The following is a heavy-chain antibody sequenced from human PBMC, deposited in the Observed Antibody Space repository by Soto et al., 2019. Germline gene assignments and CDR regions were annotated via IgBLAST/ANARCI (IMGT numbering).Heavy chain of an antibody. CDR3: ARVRETQYRPYYFDY. D-gene: IGHD1-26*01. J-gene: IGHJ4*02. Sequence: QVQLQESGPGLVKPSQTLSLTCTVSGGSISSGGYYWSWIRQHPGKGLEWIGYIYYSGSTYYNPSFKGRVTISVDTSKNQFSLKLSSVTAADTAVYYCARVRETQYRPYYFDYWGQGTLVTVSS. CDR1: GGSISSGGYY. V-gene: IGHV4-31*03. CDR2: IYYSGST.